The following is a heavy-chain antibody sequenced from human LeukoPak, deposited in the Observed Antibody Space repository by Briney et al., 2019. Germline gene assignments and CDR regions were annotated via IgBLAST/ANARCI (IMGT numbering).Heavy chain of an antibody. CDR1: NFVFSSFW. V-gene: IGHV3-7*01. D-gene: IGHD2-15*01. Sequence: GGSLRLSCSACNFVFSSFWTSWVRQTPGKGMGWMASISQDGDEKYYLESVKGRFTSSRDNARNTLYLQMNSLRAEDTAMYYCAREYNSFRTDCRVGTCLFRNWGQWTQVTVSS. J-gene: IGHJ1*01. CDR3: AREYNSFRTDCRVGTCLFRN. CDR2: ISQDGDEK.